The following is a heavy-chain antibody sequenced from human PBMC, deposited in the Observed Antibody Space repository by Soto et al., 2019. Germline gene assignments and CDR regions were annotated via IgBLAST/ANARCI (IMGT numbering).Heavy chain of an antibody. CDR3: ARRSAFLWLGFFAI. Sequence: SETLSLTCTVSGGSISSSSYYWGWIRQPPGQGLEWIGSIYYSGSTYYNPSLKSRVTISVDTSKNRFPLKRSTVNVADTAVYYWARRSAFLWLGFFAIWGQGTMVTVS. D-gene: IGHD5-18*01. CDR2: IYYSGST. CDR1: GGSISSSSYY. J-gene: IGHJ3*02. V-gene: IGHV4-39*01.